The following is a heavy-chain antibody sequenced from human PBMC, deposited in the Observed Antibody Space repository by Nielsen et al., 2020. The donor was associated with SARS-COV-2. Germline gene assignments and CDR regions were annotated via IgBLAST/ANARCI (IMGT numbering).Heavy chain of an antibody. D-gene: IGHD6-19*01. V-gene: IGHV3-48*01. Sequence: WIRQPPGKGLEWVSYISSSSSTIYYADSVKGRLTISRDNAKNSLYLQMNSLRAEDTAVYYCARDSSGWYALTTYYYYGMDVWGQGTTVTVSS. CDR3: ARDSSGWYALTTYYYYGMDV. J-gene: IGHJ6*02. CDR2: ISSSSSTI.